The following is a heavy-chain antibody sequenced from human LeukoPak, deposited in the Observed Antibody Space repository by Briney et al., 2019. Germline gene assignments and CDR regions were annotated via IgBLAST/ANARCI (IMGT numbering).Heavy chain of an antibody. J-gene: IGHJ4*01. Sequence: ASVKVSCKSSGYTFTNYEINWVRQATGQGLEWMGCMNPNSGHTGFAQKLQDRVTISRNTSISTAYMELSSLRSEDTAVYYCARSSPHDSSGYLFDYWGHGTLVTVSS. CDR3: ARSSPHDSSGYLFDY. CDR2: MNPNSGHT. V-gene: IGHV1-8*03. CDR1: GYTFTNYE. D-gene: IGHD3-22*01.